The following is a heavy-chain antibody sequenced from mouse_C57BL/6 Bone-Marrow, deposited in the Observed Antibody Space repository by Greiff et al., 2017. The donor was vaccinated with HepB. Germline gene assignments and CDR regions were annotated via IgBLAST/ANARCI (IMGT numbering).Heavy chain of an antibody. V-gene: IGHV2-5*01. CDR1: GFSLTSYG. D-gene: IGHD2-1*01. Sequence: QVQLKESGPGLVQPSQSLSITCTVSGFSLTSYGVHWVRQSPGKGLEWLGVIWRGGSTDYNAAFMSRLSITKDNSKSQVFFKMNSLQADDTAIYYCAKSYYGNYAWFAYWGQGTLVTVSA. J-gene: IGHJ3*01. CDR3: AKSYYGNYAWFAY. CDR2: IWRGGST.